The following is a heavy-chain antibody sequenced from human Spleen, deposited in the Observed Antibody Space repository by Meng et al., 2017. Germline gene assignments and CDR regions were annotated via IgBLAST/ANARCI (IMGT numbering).Heavy chain of an antibody. D-gene: IGHD3-10*01. Sequence: ASVKVSCKASGYTFIGYYMHWVRQAPGQGLEWMGRINPNSGGTNYAQKFQGRVTMTRDTSISTAYMELSRLRSDDTAVYYCARPTLWFRAFDIWGQGTMVTVSS. J-gene: IGHJ3*02. V-gene: IGHV1-2*06. CDR3: ARPTLWFRAFDI. CDR2: INPNSGGT. CDR1: GYTFIGYY.